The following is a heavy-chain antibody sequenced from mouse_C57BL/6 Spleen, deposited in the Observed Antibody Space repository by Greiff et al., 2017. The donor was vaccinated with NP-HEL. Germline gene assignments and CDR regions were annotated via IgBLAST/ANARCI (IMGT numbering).Heavy chain of an antibody. CDR3: TANYYGSSYFWYFDV. CDR1: GFTFSNYW. Sequence: EVKLEESGGGLVQPGGSMKLSCVASGFTFSNYWMNWVRQSPEKGLEWVAQIRLKSDNYATHYAESVKGRFTISRDDSKSSVYLQMNNLRAEDTGIYYCTANYYGSSYFWYFDVWGTGTTVTVSS. D-gene: IGHD1-1*01. CDR2: IRLKSDNYAT. V-gene: IGHV6-3*01. J-gene: IGHJ1*03.